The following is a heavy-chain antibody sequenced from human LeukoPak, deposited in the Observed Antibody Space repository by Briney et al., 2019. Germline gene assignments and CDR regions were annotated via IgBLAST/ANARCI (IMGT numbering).Heavy chain of an antibody. J-gene: IGHJ4*02. Sequence: ASVKVSCKASGGTFSSYAISWVRQAPGQGLEWMGGISAYNGNTNYAQKLQGRVTMTTDTSTSTAYMELRSLRSDDTAVYFCARHGLSLQYSSSWYVDYWGQGTLVTVSS. D-gene: IGHD6-13*01. CDR3: ARHGLSLQYSSSWYVDY. CDR2: ISAYNGNT. CDR1: GGTFSSYA. V-gene: IGHV1-18*01.